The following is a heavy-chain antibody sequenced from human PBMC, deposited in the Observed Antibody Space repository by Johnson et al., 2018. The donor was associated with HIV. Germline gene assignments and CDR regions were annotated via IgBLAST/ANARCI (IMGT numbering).Heavy chain of an antibody. J-gene: IGHJ3*02. CDR1: FSSYA. V-gene: IGHV3-30*07. CDR2: ISYDGLKK. Sequence: FSSYAMHWVRHAPGKVLEWVAVISYDGLKKYNEDSVKGRFTITRDDANNSLYLRMNGLRPEDTAVYYCARASQQQGGVYDAFDIWGQGTMVSVSS. CDR3: ARASQQQGGVYDAFDI. D-gene: IGHD6-13*01.